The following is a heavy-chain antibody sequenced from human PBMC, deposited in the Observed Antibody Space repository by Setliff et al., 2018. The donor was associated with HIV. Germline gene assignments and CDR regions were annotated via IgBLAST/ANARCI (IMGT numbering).Heavy chain of an antibody. CDR1: GYTFTSYG. CDR3: ASCEGIQKWPFDY. D-gene: IGHD6-13*01. V-gene: IGHV1-18*01. CDR2: ISAYNGNT. Sequence: ASVKVSCKASGYTFTSYGISWVRQAPGQGLEWMGWISAYNGNTNYAQKLQGRVTMTTDTSTSTAYMELRSLRSEDTAMYFCASCEGIQKWPFDYWGQGTLVTVSS. J-gene: IGHJ4*02.